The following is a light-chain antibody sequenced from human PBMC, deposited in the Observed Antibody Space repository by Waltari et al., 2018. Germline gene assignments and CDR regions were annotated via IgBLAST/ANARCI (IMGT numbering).Light chain of an antibody. CDR3: QHYVRLPAT. CDR2: GAS. Sequence: ILLTQSPGTLTLSQGERATLPCRASQSVTRALAWYQQKPGQAPRLLIYGASNRATGIPDRFSGSGSGTDFSLTISRLEPEDFAVYYCQHYVRLPATFGQGTKVEIK. V-gene: IGKV3-20*01. CDR1: QSVTRA. J-gene: IGKJ1*01.